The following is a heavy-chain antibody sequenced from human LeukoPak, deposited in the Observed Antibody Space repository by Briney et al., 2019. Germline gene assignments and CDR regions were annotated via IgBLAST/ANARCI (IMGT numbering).Heavy chain of an antibody. J-gene: IGHJ4*02. D-gene: IGHD3-22*01. CDR1: GYSFTGHY. CDR2: INPNSGGT. Sequence: GASVKVSCKASGYSFTGHYMHWVRQAPGQGLEWMGWINPNSGGTNYAQKFQGRVTMTRDTSISTAYMELSRLRSDDTAVYYCARDPGSDSSGYYYWGQGTLVTVSS. CDR3: ARDPGSDSSGYYY. V-gene: IGHV1-2*02.